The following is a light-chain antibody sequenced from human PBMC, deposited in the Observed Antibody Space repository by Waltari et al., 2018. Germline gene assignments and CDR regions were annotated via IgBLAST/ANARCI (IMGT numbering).Light chain of an antibody. CDR3: GTWDSSLSAVV. CDR2: DNN. J-gene: IGLJ2*01. Sequence: QSVLTQPPSVSAAPGQTVTISCSGRRSTIGNTSVSWYQQLPGTAPKLRIYDNNKRPSGIPDRFSGSKSGTSATLGITGLQTGDEADYYCGTWDSSLSAVVFGGGTKLTVL. V-gene: IGLV1-51*01. CDR1: RSTIGNTS.